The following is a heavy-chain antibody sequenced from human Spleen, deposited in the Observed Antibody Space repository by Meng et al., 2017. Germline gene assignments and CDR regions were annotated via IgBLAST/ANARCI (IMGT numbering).Heavy chain of an antibody. CDR3: AILRYFDWLSRDY. CDR1: GYTFTDYD. CDR2: ISAYNGDT. V-gene: IGHV1-18*01. Sequence: QVRLVQSGTEVKKPGASVKVSCRSSGYTFTDYDITWVRQAPGQGLGWMGWISAYNGDTKYARKIQGRVTMTTDTSTSTAYMELRSLRSDDTAVYYCAILRYFDWLSRDYWGQGTLVTVSS. D-gene: IGHD3-9*01. J-gene: IGHJ4*02.